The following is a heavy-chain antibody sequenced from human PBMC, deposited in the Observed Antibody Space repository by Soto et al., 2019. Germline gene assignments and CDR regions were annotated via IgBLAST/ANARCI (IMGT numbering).Heavy chain of an antibody. CDR1: GYTFTSYG. J-gene: IGHJ3*02. CDR2: ISAYNGNT. Sequence: ASVKVSCKASGYTFTSYGISWVRQAPGQGLEWMGWISAYNGNTNYAQKLQGRVTMTTDTSTSTAYMELRSLRSDDTAVYYCASHSVDYYDILTGYYSALRAFDIWGQGTMVTVSS. D-gene: IGHD3-9*01. V-gene: IGHV1-18*01. CDR3: ASHSVDYYDILTGYYSALRAFDI.